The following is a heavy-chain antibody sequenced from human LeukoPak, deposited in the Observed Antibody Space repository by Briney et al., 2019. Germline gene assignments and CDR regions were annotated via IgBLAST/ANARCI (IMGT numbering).Heavy chain of an antibody. V-gene: IGHV5-51*01. Sequence: GESLKISCKASGYIFTTYWIGWVRQMPGKGLEWMGIIYPGDSDTRYSPSFQGQVTISADKSINIAYLQWSSLKASDTAMYYRARRDTFSGSHPAFGVWGQGTMVTVSS. CDR1: GYIFTTYW. D-gene: IGHD1-26*01. J-gene: IGHJ3*01. CDR3: ARRDTFSGSHPAFGV. CDR2: IYPGDSDT.